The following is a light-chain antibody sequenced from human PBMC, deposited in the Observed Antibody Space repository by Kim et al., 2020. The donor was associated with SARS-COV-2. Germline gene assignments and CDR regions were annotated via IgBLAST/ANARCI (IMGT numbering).Light chain of an antibody. V-gene: IGLV3-19*01. J-gene: IGLJ1*01. CDR3: NPRARSGSLYV. Sequence: SSELTQDPSVSVALGQTVRITCQGDSLRDYYANWYQQKPGQAPLLVISGKNNRPSGIPDRFSASTPGNTASLTITGARAEDEADYYCNPRARSGSLYVFG. CDR1: SLRDYY. CDR2: GKN.